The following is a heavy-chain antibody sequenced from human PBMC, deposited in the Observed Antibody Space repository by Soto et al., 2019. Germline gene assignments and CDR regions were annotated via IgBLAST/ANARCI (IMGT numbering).Heavy chain of an antibody. V-gene: IGHV4-34*01. Sequence: SETLSLTCAVYGGSFSGYYWSWIRQPPGKGLEWIGEINHSGSTNYNPSLKSRVTISVDTSKNQFSLKLSSVTAADTAVYYCARGRIFEVVIAPYYYYYMDVWGKGTTVTVSS. CDR2: INHSGST. CDR1: GGSFSGYY. CDR3: ARGRIFEVVIAPYYYYYMDV. J-gene: IGHJ6*03. D-gene: IGHD3-3*01.